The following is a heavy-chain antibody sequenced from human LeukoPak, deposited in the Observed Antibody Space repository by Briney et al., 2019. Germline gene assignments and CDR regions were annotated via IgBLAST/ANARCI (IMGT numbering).Heavy chain of an antibody. Sequence: GGSLRLSCAASGFTFSSYWMNWARQAPGKGLEWVASINHNGNVNYYVDSVKGRFTISRDNAKNSLYLQMSNLRAEDTAVYYCARVPIEYSTNYYYYGMDVWGQGTTVTVSS. CDR3: ARVPIEYSTNYYYYGMDV. D-gene: IGHD6-6*01. CDR1: GFTFSSYW. V-gene: IGHV3-7*01. J-gene: IGHJ6*02. CDR2: INHNGNVN.